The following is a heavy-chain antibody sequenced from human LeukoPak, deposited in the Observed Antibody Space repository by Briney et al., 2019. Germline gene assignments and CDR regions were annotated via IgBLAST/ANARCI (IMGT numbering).Heavy chain of an antibody. Sequence: SVNVSCKASGGTFSSYAISWVRQAPGQGLEWMGGIIPIFGTANYAQKFQGRVTITADESTSTAYMELSSLRSEDTAVYYCARPDYCSSTSCYRAFDIWGQGTMVTVSS. CDR3: ARPDYCSSTSCYRAFDI. J-gene: IGHJ3*02. CDR2: IIPIFGTA. V-gene: IGHV1-69*13. D-gene: IGHD2-2*02. CDR1: GGTFSSYA.